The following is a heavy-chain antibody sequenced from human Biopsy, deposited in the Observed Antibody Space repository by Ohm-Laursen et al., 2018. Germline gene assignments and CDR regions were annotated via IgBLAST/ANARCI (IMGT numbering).Heavy chain of an antibody. CDR2: ISGSGTTI. V-gene: IGHV3-11*01. D-gene: IGHD3-10*01. J-gene: IGHJ4*02. Sequence: GSLRLSCAASGFTFSDYYMSWIRQAPGKGLEWLSYISGSGTTIFYADSVKGRFTVSRDNAKNSLYLQMNSLTVEDTAVYYCERDGAGSYHDYWGQGTLVTVSS. CDR3: ERDGAGSYHDY. CDR1: GFTFSDYY.